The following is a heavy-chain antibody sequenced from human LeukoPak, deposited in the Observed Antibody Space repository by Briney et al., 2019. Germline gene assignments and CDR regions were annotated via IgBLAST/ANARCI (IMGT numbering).Heavy chain of an antibody. V-gene: IGHV4-4*02. D-gene: IGHD3-3*02. Sequence: SETLCLTCTVSGGSISSDHWRRWVRQPPGEGLAWIGQICHSGSTNYNPSLKSRVTISVDKSKNQFSLQLSSVSAADTAVYYCARDSEHSPFMDVWGQGTPATVS. J-gene: IGHJ6*02. CDR3: ARDSEHSPFMDV. CDR1: GGSISSDHW. CDR2: ICHSGST.